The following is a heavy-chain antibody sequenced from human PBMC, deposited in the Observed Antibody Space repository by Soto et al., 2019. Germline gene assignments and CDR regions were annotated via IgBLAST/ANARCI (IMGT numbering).Heavy chain of an antibody. CDR2: INTNTGNP. J-gene: IGHJ3*02. V-gene: IGHV7-4-1*01. Sequence: ASVKVSCKASGYTFTSYAMNWVRQAPGQGLEWMGWINTNTGNPTYAQGFTGRFVFSLDTSVSTAYLQICSLKAEDTAVYYCARESIATGTDAFDIWGQGTTVTVSS. CDR3: ARESIATGTDAFDI. D-gene: IGHD6-13*01. CDR1: GYTFTSYA.